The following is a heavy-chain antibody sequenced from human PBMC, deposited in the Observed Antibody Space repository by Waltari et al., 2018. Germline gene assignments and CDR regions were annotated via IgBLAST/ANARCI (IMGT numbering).Heavy chain of an antibody. D-gene: IGHD5-12*01. V-gene: IGHV1-69*05. CDR2: IIPIFGTA. J-gene: IGHJ6*02. CDR1: GGTFSSYA. Sequence: GGTFSSYAISWVRQAPGQGLEWMGGIIPIFGTANYAQKFQGRVTITTDESTSTAYMELSSLRSEDTAVYYCATPKSRDGYNYNYYYGMDVWGQGTTVTVSS. CDR3: ATPKSRDGYNYNYYYGMDV.